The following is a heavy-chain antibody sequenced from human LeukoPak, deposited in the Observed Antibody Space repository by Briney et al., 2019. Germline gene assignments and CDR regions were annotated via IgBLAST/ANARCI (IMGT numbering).Heavy chain of an antibody. CDR3: AKAYYDFWSGYYQPVDY. CDR2: ISGSGGST. Sequence: LPGGSLRLSCAASGFTFSSYAMSWVRQAPAKGLEWVSAISGSGGSTYYADSVKGRFTISRDNSKNTLYLQMNSLRAEDTAVYYCAKAYYDFWSGYYQPVDYWGQGTLVTVSS. D-gene: IGHD3-3*01. CDR1: GFTFSSYA. V-gene: IGHV3-23*01. J-gene: IGHJ4*02.